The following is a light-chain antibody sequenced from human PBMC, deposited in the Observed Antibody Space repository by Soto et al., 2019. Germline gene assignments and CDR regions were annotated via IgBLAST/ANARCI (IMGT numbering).Light chain of an antibody. V-gene: IGLV2-14*01. Sequence: QSVLTQPASVSGSAGQSITISCSGTMRDVGAYNLVSWYQQHPGTTPKLIIYEVRNRPSGISSRSSGSRSGNTASLAISGLQSEGEGDYYCSAYTAGSTLGFGGGTKVTVL. CDR1: MRDVGAYNL. J-gene: IGLJ3*02. CDR3: SAYTAGSTLG. CDR2: EVR.